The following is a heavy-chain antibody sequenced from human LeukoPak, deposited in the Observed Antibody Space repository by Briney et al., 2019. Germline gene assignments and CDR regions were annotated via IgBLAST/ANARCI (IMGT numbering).Heavy chain of an antibody. CDR3: ARSSSGAFDY. Sequence: GASLLLSSAASGFTRSSHWMSWVRPAPGKGLEWVANIKQDGSEKCYVDSVKGRFTISRDNAKNSLYLQMNSLRAEDTALYYCARSSSGAFDYWGQGTLVTVSS. CDR2: IKQDGSEK. D-gene: IGHD1-26*01. CDR1: GFTRSSHW. V-gene: IGHV3-7*01. J-gene: IGHJ4*02.